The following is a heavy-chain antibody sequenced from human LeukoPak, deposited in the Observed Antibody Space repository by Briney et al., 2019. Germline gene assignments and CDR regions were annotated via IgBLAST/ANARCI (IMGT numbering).Heavy chain of an antibody. CDR3: ARGGDYSGWFDP. CDR1: GFTFSRHS. J-gene: IGHJ5*02. V-gene: IGHV3-48*01. Sequence: PSGGSLRLSCEVSGFTFSRHSMSWVRQAPGKGLEWVSYISTSSSTIYYADSVKGRFTISRDNAKNSLYLQMNYLRAEDTAVYYCARGGDYSGWFDPWGRGTLVTVSS. D-gene: IGHD1-26*01. CDR2: ISTSSSTI.